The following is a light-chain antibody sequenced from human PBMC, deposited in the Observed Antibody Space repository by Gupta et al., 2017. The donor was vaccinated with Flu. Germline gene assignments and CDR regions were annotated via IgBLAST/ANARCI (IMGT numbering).Light chain of an antibody. CDR2: LNSDGSH. CDR3: QTWGTGMV. Sequence: SVKLTCTLSSGHSTYAIAWHQQQPEKGPRYLMKLNSDGSHSKGDGIPDRFSGSSSGAARYLTISSLQSEDEADYYCQTWGTGMVFGGGTKLTVL. CDR1: SGHSTYA. V-gene: IGLV4-69*01. J-gene: IGLJ2*01.